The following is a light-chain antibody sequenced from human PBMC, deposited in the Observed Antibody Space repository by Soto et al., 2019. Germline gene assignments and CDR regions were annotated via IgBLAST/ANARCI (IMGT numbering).Light chain of an antibody. CDR3: QQHLDLSPT. Sequence: DIQMTQSPSSLSASEGDRVTITCQASQELRNFLNRYQQKPGKAPKLPCPDASSLEAGVPQRFSGSGFGTDFTLAISSLQAEDFATYFCQQHLDLSPTFGPGTRLEI. CDR2: DAS. J-gene: IGKJ5*01. V-gene: IGKV1-33*01. CDR1: QELRNF.